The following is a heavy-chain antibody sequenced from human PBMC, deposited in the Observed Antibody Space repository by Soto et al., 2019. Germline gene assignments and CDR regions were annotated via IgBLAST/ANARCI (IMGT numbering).Heavy chain of an antibody. Sequence: SETLSLTCTVSGGSISSSSYYWGWIRQPPGKGLEWIGSIYYSGSTYYNPSLKSRVTISVDTSKNQFSLKLSSVTAADTAVYYCARLVRPLRFLEWLSPQYYYGMDVWGQGTTVTVSS. J-gene: IGHJ6*02. CDR1: GGSISSSSYY. CDR3: ARLVRPLRFLEWLSPQYYYGMDV. CDR2: IYYSGST. D-gene: IGHD3-3*01. V-gene: IGHV4-39*01.